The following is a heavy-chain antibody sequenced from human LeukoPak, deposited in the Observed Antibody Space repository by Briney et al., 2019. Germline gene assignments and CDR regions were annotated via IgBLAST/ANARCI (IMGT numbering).Heavy chain of an antibody. V-gene: IGHV3-49*03. CDR1: GLTFGDHS. CDR2: IRSKAYGGTA. CDR3: TREIRYFDWFQADY. D-gene: IGHD3-9*01. J-gene: IGHJ4*02. Sequence: GGSLRLSCTASGLTFGDHSVSWFRQAPGKGLEWVGFIRSKAYGGTAEYAASVKGRFTISRDDSKSVAYLQMDSLKTEDTAVYYCTREIRYFDWFQADYWGQGTLVTVSS.